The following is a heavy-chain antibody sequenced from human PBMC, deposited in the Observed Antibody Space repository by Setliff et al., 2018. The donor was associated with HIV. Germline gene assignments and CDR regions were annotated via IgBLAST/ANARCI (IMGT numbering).Heavy chain of an antibody. CDR2: IYTSGNT. J-gene: IGHJ4*02. CDR1: GGSISSGNSY. V-gene: IGHV4-61*09. Sequence: PSETLSLTCTVSGGSISSGNSYWSWIRQPAVKGLEWIGHIYTSGNTNYNPSLKSRVTISIDTSKNQSSLKLTSVTAADTAVYSCAREDALTQQFDSWGQGTLVTVSS. D-gene: IGHD6-13*01. CDR3: AREDALTQQFDS.